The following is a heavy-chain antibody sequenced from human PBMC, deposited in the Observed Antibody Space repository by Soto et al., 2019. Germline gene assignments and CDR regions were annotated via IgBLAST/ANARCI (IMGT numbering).Heavy chain of an antibody. CDR3: ARDRIVVVPAAIPDYYYYGMDV. J-gene: IGHJ6*02. V-gene: IGHV4-59*01. CDR1: GGSISSYY. Sequence: SETLSLTCTVSGGSISSYYWSWIRQPPGKXLEWIGYIYYSGSTNYNPSLKSRVTISVDTSKNQFSLKLSSVTAADTAVYYCARDRIVVVPAAIPDYYYYGMDVWGQGTTVTVSS. CDR2: IYYSGST. D-gene: IGHD2-2*02.